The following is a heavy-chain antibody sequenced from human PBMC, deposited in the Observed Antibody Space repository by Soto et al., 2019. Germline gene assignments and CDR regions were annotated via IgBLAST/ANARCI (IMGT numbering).Heavy chain of an antibody. CDR1: GFTFSNAW. CDR3: TTGKQQVGYCSGGSCPGIDV. Sequence: GGSLRLSCAASGFTFSNAWMSWVRQAQGKGLEWVGRIKSKTDGGTTDYAAPVKGRFTISRDDSKNTLYLPMNSLKTEDTSVYYCTTGKQQVGYCSGGSCPGIDVWGQGTTVTVSS. V-gene: IGHV3-15*01. CDR2: IKSKTDGGTT. J-gene: IGHJ6*02. D-gene: IGHD2-15*01.